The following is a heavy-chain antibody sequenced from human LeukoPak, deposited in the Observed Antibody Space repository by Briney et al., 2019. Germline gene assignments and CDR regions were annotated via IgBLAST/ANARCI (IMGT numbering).Heavy chain of an antibody. J-gene: IGHJ3*02. V-gene: IGHV4-4*02. CDR2: IYHSGAT. D-gene: IGHD3-10*01. CDR1: GGSITSSNW. Sequence: PSGTLSLTCAVSGGSITSSNWWSWVRQPPGKGLEWIGEIYHSGATNYNPSLKSRVTTSVDKSKNQFSLKLSSVTAADTAVYYCARGYSVVRGGDTFDIWGQGTMVTVSS. CDR3: ARGYSVVRGGDTFDI.